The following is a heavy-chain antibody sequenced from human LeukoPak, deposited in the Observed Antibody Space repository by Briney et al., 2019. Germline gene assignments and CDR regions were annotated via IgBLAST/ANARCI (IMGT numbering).Heavy chain of an antibody. J-gene: IGHJ4*02. CDR3: ASPGDNYAILCLDY. V-gene: IGHV3-74*01. CDR1: GFTLSKYW. CDR2: ISSDGTTT. D-gene: IGHD3-9*01. Sequence: PGGSLRLSCAASGFTLSKYWMHWVRQAPGKGLAWVSRISSDGTTTAYADSVKGRFTISRDSAKNMLYLQMNSLRVEDTAMYYCASPGDNYAILCLDYWGQGTLVTVSS.